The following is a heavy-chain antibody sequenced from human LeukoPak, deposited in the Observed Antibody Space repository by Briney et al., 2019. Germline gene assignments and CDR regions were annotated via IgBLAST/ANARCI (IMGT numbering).Heavy chain of an antibody. D-gene: IGHD6-13*01. Sequence: GGSPRLSCAASGFTFSSYSMNWVRQAPGKGLEWVSSISSSSSYIYYADSVKGRFTISRDNAKNSLYLQMNSLRAEDTAVYYCATKPVAAAGLYYFDYWGQGTLVTVSS. V-gene: IGHV3-21*01. CDR3: ATKPVAAAGLYYFDY. J-gene: IGHJ4*02. CDR1: GFTFSSYS. CDR2: ISSSSSYI.